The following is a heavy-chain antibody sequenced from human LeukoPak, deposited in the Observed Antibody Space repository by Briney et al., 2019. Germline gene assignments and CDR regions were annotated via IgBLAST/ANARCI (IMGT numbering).Heavy chain of an antibody. CDR3: ATGVVTGTSR. CDR2: IRSKTEGETK. CDR1: RITFRNAL. J-gene: IGHJ4*02. Sequence: GGSLRLFCPVSRITFRNALMSWVCQAPGKGLVWVARIRSKTEGETKEYAASVKGRFTISRDDLRSRLYPQMNSLKTEDTAVYYCATGVVTGTSRWGQGTLVTVSS. D-gene: IGHD1-1*01. V-gene: IGHV3-15*01.